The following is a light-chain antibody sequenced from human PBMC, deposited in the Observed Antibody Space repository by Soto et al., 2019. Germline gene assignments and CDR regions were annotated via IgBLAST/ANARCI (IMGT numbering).Light chain of an antibody. J-gene: IGKJ1*01. Sequence: IQMTQSPSTLSASVGDSVTITSRASQSISSWLAWYQQQRGKAPKLXIYDASSLESGVPSRFSGSGSGTEFTLTISSLQPADFATYYCQQSYSTTRTFGQGTKVDIK. V-gene: IGKV1-5*01. CDR3: QQSYSTTRT. CDR2: DAS. CDR1: QSISSW.